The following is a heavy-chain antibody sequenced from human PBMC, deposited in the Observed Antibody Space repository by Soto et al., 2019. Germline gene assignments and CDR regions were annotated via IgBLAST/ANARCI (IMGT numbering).Heavy chain of an antibody. CDR2: MYHSGSA. D-gene: IGHD1-26*01. CDR3: ARHLIVGSATSKFYYGVDV. J-gene: IGHJ6*02. CDR1: GDSIIRYY. V-gene: IGHV4-59*08. Sequence: SETLSLTCTVSGDSIIRYYWSWIRQPPGKELEWIGYMYHSGSANYNPSLKSRVTMAVDTSKNQFSLNPNSVTAADTAVYYCARHLIVGSATSKFYYGVDVWGQGTTVTVS.